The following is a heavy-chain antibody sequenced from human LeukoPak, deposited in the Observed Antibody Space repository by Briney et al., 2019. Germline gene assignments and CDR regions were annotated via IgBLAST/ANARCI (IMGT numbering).Heavy chain of an antibody. CDR3: ARGEVVVVPAAIRFDP. J-gene: IGHJ5*02. D-gene: IGHD2-2*01. CDR2: IYHSGST. V-gene: IGHV4-38-2*01. CDR1: VYSISSGYY. Sequence: KPSETLSLTCALSVYSISSGYYWGWIRQPPGKGVEWIGSIYHSGSTYYNPSLKSRVTISVDTSKNQFSLKLSSVTAADTAVYYCARGEVVVVPAAIRFDPWGQGTLVTFSS.